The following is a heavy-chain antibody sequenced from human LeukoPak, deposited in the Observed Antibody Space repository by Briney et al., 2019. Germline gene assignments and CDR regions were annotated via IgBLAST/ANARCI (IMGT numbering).Heavy chain of an antibody. CDR1: GFTFTNYA. Sequence: PGGSLRLSCETSGFTFTNYAMSWVRQAPGKGLEWVSAFTEHPGRTYYADSVRGRFTISRDTSTNTLFLEMSSLRVEDTAIYFCAKDHLLCTSTSCYIGYFDSWGLRTLVTVSS. V-gene: IGHV3-23*01. CDR2: FTEHPGRT. CDR3: AKDHLLCTSTSCYIGYFDS. J-gene: IGHJ4*02. D-gene: IGHD2-2*02.